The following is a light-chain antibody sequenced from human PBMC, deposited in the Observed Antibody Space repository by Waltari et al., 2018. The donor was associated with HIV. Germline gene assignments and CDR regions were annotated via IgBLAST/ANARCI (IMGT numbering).Light chain of an antibody. V-gene: IGLV1-44*01. Sequence: QSVLTQPPSASGTPGQRVTISCSGSSPNIGSNPVNWYQQLPGTAPKLLIYSNNQRPSGVPDRFSGSKSGTSASLAISGLQSEDEADYYCAAWDDSLNGNWVFGGGTKLTVL. CDR3: AAWDDSLNGNWV. J-gene: IGLJ3*02. CDR1: SPNIGSNP. CDR2: SNN.